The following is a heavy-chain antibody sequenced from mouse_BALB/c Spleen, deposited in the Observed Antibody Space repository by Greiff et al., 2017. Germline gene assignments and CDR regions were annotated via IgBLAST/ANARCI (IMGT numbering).Heavy chain of an antibody. Sequence: VHVKQSGAELVKPGASVKLSCTASGFNIKDTYMHWVKQRPEQGLEWIGRIDPANGNTKYDPKFQGKATITADTSSNTAYLQLSSLTSEDTAVYYCARAGGGYPFAYWGQGTLVTVSA. CDR3: ARAGGGYPFAY. J-gene: IGHJ3*01. CDR1: GFNIKDTY. D-gene: IGHD2-2*01. CDR2: IDPANGNT. V-gene: IGHV14-3*02.